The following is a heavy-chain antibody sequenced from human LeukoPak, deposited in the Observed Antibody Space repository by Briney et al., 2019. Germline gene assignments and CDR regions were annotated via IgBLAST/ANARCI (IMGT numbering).Heavy chain of an antibody. Sequence: SETLSLTCAVYGGSFSGYYWSWIRQPPGKGLEWIGEINHSGSTNYNPSLKSRVTISVDTSKNQFSLKLSSVTAADTAVYYCARHVYGSGSYWGYYYYYYMDVWGKGTTVTISS. CDR3: ARHVYGSGSYWGYYYYYYMDV. CDR2: INHSGST. D-gene: IGHD3-10*01. J-gene: IGHJ6*03. V-gene: IGHV4-34*01. CDR1: GGSFSGYY.